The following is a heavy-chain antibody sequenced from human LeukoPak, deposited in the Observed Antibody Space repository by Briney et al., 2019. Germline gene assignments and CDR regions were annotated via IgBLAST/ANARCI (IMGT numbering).Heavy chain of an antibody. CDR3: AKVMNMIIVASIDS. CDR2: IGGTGYST. J-gene: IGHJ4*02. CDR1: GFTFSSYG. D-gene: IGHD3-22*01. V-gene: IGHV3-23*01. Sequence: GGSLRLSCAASGFTFSSYGMSWVRQAPGKGLEWVSAIGGTGYSTYYADSVKGRFSISRDNSKNTLYLHMDSLRAEDTAVYYCAKVMNMIIVASIDSWGQGILVTVSS.